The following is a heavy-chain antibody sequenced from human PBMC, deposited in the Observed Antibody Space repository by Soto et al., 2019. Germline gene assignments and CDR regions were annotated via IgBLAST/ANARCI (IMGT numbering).Heavy chain of an antibody. D-gene: IGHD6-19*01. Sequence: EVQLLESGGGLVQPGGSLRLSCAASGFTFSSYAMSWVRQAPGQGLEWVSAISGSGGSTYYADSVKGRFTISRDNSKNTMYLQMNSLSSEDTAVYYCAKGSSGWYERFDYWGQGTLVTVSS. CDR3: AKGSSGWYERFDY. V-gene: IGHV3-23*01. CDR2: ISGSGGST. CDR1: GFTFSSYA. J-gene: IGHJ4*02.